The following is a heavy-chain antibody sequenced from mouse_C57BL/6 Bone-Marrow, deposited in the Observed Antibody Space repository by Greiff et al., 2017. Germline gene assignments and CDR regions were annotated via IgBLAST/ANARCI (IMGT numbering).Heavy chain of an antibody. CDR2: IDPSDSYT. D-gene: IGHD1-1*01. CDR1: GYTFTSYW. J-gene: IGHJ2*01. CDR3: ASASFDYGCSYCY. V-gene: IGHV1-69*01. Sequence: QVQLQQPGAELVMPGASVKLSCKASGYTFTSYWMHWVKQRPGQGLEWIGEIDPSDSYTNYNQKFKGKSTLTVDKSSSTAYMQLSSLTSEDSAVDYCASASFDYGCSYCYWGQGTTLTVSS.